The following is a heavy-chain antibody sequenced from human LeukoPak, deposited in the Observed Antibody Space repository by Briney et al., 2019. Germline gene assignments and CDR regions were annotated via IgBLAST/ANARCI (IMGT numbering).Heavy chain of an antibody. D-gene: IGHD3-9*01. CDR3: AKDLYYDILTGLDV. Sequence: SLRLSCAASGFTFDDYAMHWVRQAPGKGLEWVSGISWNSGSIGYADSVKGRFTISRDNAKNSLYLQMNSLRAEDTALYYCAKDLYYDILTGLDVWGQGTTVTVSS. CDR1: GFTFDDYA. V-gene: IGHV3-9*01. CDR2: ISWNSGSI. J-gene: IGHJ6*02.